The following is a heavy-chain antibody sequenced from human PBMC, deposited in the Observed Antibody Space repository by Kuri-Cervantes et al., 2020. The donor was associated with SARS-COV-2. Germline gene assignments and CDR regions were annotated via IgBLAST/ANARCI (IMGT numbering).Heavy chain of an antibody. CDR1: GFTFSSYW. CDR2: INQDGSEK. D-gene: IGHD3-9*01. J-gene: IGHJ4*02. Sequence: GGSLRLSCAASGFTFSSYWMTWVRQAPGKGLECVAKINQDGSEKYHVDSVKGRFTISRDNTKNSLFLQMNSLRAEDTAVYYCGRASDDTGHYRPFDYWGQGTVVTISS. V-gene: IGHV3-7*01. CDR3: GRASDDTGHYRPFDY.